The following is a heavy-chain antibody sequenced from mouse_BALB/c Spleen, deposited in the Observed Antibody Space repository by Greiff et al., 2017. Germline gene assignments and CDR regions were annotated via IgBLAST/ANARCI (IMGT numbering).Heavy chain of an antibody. V-gene: IGHV5-12-2*01. CDR3: ARDYYGSSLAMDY. D-gene: IGHD1-1*01. J-gene: IGHJ4*01. CDR1: GFTFSSYT. Sequence: EVKLMESGGGLVQPGGSLKLSCAASGFTFSSYTMSWVRQTPEKRLEWVAYISNGGGSTYYPDTVKGRFTISRDNAKNTLYLQMSSLKSEDTAMYYCARDYYGSSLAMDYWGQGTSVTVSS. CDR2: ISNGGGST.